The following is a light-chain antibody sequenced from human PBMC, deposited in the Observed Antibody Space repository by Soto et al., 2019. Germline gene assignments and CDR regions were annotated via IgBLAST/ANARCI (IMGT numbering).Light chain of an antibody. V-gene: IGKV1-12*01. CDR2: AAS. CDR3: LQAANLPRT. J-gene: IGKJ4*02. CDR1: QGMGRW. Sequence: DIQMTQSPYSVSASVGDRVTITCRASQGMGRWLAWYQHKPGKAPKLLISAASSLQSGVPSRFSGSGSETDFTLTITNLQRDGFATYYCLQAANLPRTFGGGTKVEIK.